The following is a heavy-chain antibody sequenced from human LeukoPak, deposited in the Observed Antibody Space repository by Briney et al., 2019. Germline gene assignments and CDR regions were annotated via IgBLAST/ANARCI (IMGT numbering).Heavy chain of an antibody. V-gene: IGHV3-11*06. CDR1: GFTFSDYY. CDR2: ISSSSSYT. CDR3: ARDLSDRRGSFDY. J-gene: IGHJ4*02. Sequence: PGGSLRLSCAASGFTFSDYYMSWIRQAPGKGLEWVSYISSSSSYTNYADSVKGRFTISRDNAKNSLYLQMNSLRAEDTAVYYCARDLSDRRGSFDYWGQGTLVTVSS. D-gene: IGHD5-12*01.